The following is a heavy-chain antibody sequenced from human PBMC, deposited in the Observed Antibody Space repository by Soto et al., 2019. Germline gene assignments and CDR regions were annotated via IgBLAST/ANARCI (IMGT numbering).Heavy chain of an antibody. CDR3: ARGGKMATSAFNWFDT. CDR1: GGTFSSYA. J-gene: IGHJ5*02. V-gene: IGHV1-69*01. D-gene: IGHD5-12*01. Sequence: QVQLVQSGAEVTKPGSSVKVSCKASGGTFSSYAISWVRQAPGQGLEWMGGIIPIFGTANYAQKFQGRVTITADESTSTAYLELISLRSEDTAVYYCARGGKMATSAFNWFDTWGQGTLVTVSS. CDR2: IIPIFGTA.